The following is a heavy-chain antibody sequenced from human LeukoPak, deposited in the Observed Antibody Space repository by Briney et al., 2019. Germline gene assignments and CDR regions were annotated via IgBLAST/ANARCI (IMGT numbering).Heavy chain of an antibody. CDR2: ISYDGSNK. J-gene: IGHJ4*02. CDR1: GFTFSSYA. D-gene: IGHD1-14*01. V-gene: IGHV3-30*04. Sequence: GGSLRLSCAASGFTFSSYAMHWVRQAPGKGLEWVAVISYDGSNKYYADSVKGRFTISRDNSKNTLYLQMNSLRAEDTAVYYCTHRGTGGKGTLVTVSS. CDR3: THRGT.